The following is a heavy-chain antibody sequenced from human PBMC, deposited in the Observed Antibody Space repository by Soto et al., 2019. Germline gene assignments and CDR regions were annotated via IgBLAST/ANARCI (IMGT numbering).Heavy chain of an antibody. CDR2: IYYSGST. CDR3: ARLGGYYYMDV. Sequence: QVQLQESGPGLVKPSETLSLTCTVSGGSISSYYWSWIRQPPGKGLECIGYIYYSGSTNYNPSLKSRVTISLDTSKNHFSLMLSSVTPADTAVYYCARLGGYYYMDVWGKGTTVTVSS. D-gene: IGHD3-10*01. V-gene: IGHV4-59*01. J-gene: IGHJ6*03. CDR1: GGSISSYY.